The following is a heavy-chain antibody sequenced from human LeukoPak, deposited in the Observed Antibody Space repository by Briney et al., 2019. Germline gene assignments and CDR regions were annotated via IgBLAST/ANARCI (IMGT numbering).Heavy chain of an antibody. V-gene: IGHV4-59*01. CDR2: IYYSGST. CDR3: ARTRGILDAFDI. J-gene: IGHJ3*02. CDR1: GGSISSYY. Sequence: PSETLSLTCTVSGGSISSYYWSWIRQPPGKGLEWIGYIYYSGSTNYNPSLKSRVTISADTSKNQFSLKLSSVTAADTAVYYCARTRGILDAFDIWGQGTMVTVSS. D-gene: IGHD3-16*01.